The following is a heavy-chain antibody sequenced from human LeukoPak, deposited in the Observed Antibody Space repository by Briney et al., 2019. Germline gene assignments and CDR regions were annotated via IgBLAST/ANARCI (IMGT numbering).Heavy chain of an antibody. CDR1: GYTFTTYW. V-gene: IGHV5-51*01. CDR2: IHPGDSDG. D-gene: IGHD2-2*01. Sequence: GESLKISCKGSGYTFTTYWIAWVRQMPGKGLEWMGIIHPGDSDGRYSPSFQGQVTLSADMSITTVYLQWSSLRASDTAIYYCARLTGDVVVPGDMVGYYDYYMDVWGKGTTVTVSS. J-gene: IGHJ6*03. CDR3: ARLTGDVVVPGDMVGYYDYYMDV.